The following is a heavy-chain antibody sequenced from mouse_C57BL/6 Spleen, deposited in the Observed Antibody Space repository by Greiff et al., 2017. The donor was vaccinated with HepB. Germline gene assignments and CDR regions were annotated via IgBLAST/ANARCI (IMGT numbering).Heavy chain of an antibody. V-gene: IGHV1-82*01. D-gene: IGHD3-1*01. J-gene: IGHJ2*01. CDR2: IYPGDGDT. CDR1: GYAFSSSW. Sequence: LQQSGPELVKPGASVKISCKASGYAFSSSWMNWVKQRPGKGLEWIGRIYPGDGDTNYNGKFKGKATLTADKSSSTAYMQLSSLTSEDSAVYFCARSGHVDGFFDYWGQGTTLTVSS. CDR3: ARSGHVDGFFDY.